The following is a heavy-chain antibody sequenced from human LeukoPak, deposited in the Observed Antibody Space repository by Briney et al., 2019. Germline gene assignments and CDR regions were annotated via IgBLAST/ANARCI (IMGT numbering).Heavy chain of an antibody. J-gene: IGHJ4*02. CDR3: ARGTGTTSGGAAY. CDR2: INPNSGGT. V-gene: IGHV1-2*02. Sequence: ASVKVSCKASRYTFTGYYMHWVRLAPGQGLEWMGWINPNSGGTNYAQKFQGRVTMTRDTSISTAYMELSRLRPDDTAVYYCARGTGTTSGGAAYWGQGTLVTVSS. D-gene: IGHD1-7*01. CDR1: RYTFTGYY.